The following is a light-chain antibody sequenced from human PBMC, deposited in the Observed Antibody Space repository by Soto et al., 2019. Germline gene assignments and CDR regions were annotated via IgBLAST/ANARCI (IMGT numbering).Light chain of an antibody. CDR1: QSVSSSY. J-gene: IGKJ1*01. CDR2: GAS. Sequence: EIVLTQSPGTLALSPGERATLSCRASQSVSSSYLAWYQQKPSQAPRLLIYGASSRATGIPDRFSGSGSGTDFTLTISRLEPEDFAVYYCQQYGSSRWTFGQGTKV. CDR3: QQYGSSRWT. V-gene: IGKV3-20*01.